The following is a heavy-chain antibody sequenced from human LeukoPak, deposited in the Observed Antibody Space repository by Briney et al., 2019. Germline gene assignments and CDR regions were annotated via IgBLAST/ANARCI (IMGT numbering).Heavy chain of an antibody. CDR1: GFTVSSNS. CDR2: ISGSGGST. D-gene: IGHD3-3*01. Sequence: GGSLRLSCAASGFTVSSNSMTWVRQAPGKGLEWVSAISGSGGSTYYADSVKGRFTISRDNSKNTLYLQMNSLRAEDTAVYYCAKAGGDFLAFDYWGQGTLVTVS. J-gene: IGHJ4*02. CDR3: AKAGGDFLAFDY. V-gene: IGHV3-23*01.